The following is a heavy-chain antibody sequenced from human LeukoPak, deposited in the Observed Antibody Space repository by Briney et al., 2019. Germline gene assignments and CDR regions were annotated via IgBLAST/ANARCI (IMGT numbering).Heavy chain of an antibody. CDR1: GYTFTSYG. J-gene: IGHJ5*02. Sequence: ASVKVSCKASGYTFTSYGISWVRQAPGQGLECMGIINPSGGSTSYAQKFQGRVTMTRGMSTSTVYMELSSLRSEDTAVYYCARGGVGATTYVWFDPWGQGTLVTVSS. V-gene: IGHV1-46*01. CDR3: ARGGVGATTYVWFDP. D-gene: IGHD1-26*01. CDR2: INPSGGST.